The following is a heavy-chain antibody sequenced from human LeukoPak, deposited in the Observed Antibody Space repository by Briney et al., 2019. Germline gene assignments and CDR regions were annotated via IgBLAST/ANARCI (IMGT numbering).Heavy chain of an antibody. J-gene: IGHJ4*02. CDR3: ARGGHRRHFDY. CDR1: GGSISSYY. Sequence: PSETLSLTCTVSGGSISSYYWSWIRRPPGKGLEWIGYIYYSGSTNYNPSLKSRVTISVDTSKNQFSLKLSSVTAADTAVYYCARGGHRRHFDYWGQGTLVTVSS. D-gene: IGHD1-1*01. CDR2: IYYSGST. V-gene: IGHV4-59*01.